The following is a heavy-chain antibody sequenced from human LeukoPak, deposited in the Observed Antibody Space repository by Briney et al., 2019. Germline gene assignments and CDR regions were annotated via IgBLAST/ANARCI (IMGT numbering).Heavy chain of an antibody. D-gene: IGHD6-19*01. J-gene: IGHJ4*02. CDR3: ARRRYSSRWYYFGY. Sequence: GGSLRLSCAASGFTFSSYEMNWVRQAPGKGLEWASYISSSGSTIYYADSVKGRFTISRDNAKNSLYLQMNSLRAEDTAVYYCARRRYSSRWYYFGYWGQGTLVTVSS. CDR2: ISSSGSTI. CDR1: GFTFSSYE. V-gene: IGHV3-48*03.